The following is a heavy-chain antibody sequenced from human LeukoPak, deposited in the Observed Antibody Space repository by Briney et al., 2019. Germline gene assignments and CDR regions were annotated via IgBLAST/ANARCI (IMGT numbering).Heavy chain of an antibody. Sequence: GASVKVSCKASGSTFANFGINWVRQAPGQGLEWMGWIIAYNVNTNYTQKLQGRVTLTTDTSTGTAYMELRSLRSDDTAVYYCARDDGDYWGQGTLVTVSS. V-gene: IGHV1-18*01. J-gene: IGHJ4*02. CDR2: IIAYNVNT. CDR3: ARDDGDY. CDR1: GSTFANFG.